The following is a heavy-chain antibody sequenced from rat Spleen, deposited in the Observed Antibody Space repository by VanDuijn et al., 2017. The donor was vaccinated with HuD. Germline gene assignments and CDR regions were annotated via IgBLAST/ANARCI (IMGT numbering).Heavy chain of an antibody. V-gene: IGHV5-7*01. CDR3: VRQDTSGYSNWFAY. CDR2: ISYGDSSGHSGT. D-gene: IGHD4-3*01. CDR1: GFTFSDYY. J-gene: IGHJ3*01. Sequence: EVQLVESGGGLVQPGRSLKLSCAASGFTFSDYYMAWVRQAPTTGLEWVATISYGDSSGHSGTYYRDCVKGRFTISRENAKRTLYFLMDSLRSEDTATYYCVRQDTSGYSNWFAYWGQGALVTVSS.